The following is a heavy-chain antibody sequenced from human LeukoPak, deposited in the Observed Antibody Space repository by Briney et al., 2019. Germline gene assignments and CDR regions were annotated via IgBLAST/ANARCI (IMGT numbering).Heavy chain of an antibody. J-gene: IGHJ4*02. Sequence: GGTLRLSCAASGFTFSSYDMSWVSQDPGKGGEGGSGISGSGGGTYYEDSVKGRFTISRDNSKNTLYLQMNSLRAEDTAVYYCAKDGYCSSTSCYPAPYWGQGTLVTVSS. CDR1: GFTFSSYD. D-gene: IGHD2-2*01. CDR2: ISGSGGGT. V-gene: IGHV3-23*01. CDR3: AKDGYCSSTSCYPAPY.